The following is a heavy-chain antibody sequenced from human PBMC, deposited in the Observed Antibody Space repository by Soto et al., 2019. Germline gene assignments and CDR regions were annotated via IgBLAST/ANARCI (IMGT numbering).Heavy chain of an antibody. CDR2: IHIDGSST. CDR1: GFTFSNFY. J-gene: IGHJ4*02. CDR3: ARGGNTMVRGIVDY. Sequence: EVQLVESGGGLVQPGGSLRLSCVVSGFTFSNFYVHWVRQAPGKGLVWVSRIHIDGSSTNYADSVKGRFTISRDNAKNTLFLQMNSLRAEDTAVYYCARGGNTMVRGIVDYWGQGTLVTVSS. D-gene: IGHD3-10*01. V-gene: IGHV3-74*01.